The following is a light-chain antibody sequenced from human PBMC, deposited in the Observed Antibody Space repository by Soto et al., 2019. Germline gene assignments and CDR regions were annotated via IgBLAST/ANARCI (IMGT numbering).Light chain of an antibody. CDR1: SSDIGGYSY. CDR3: SSYSSRSTLLV. Sequence: QSALTQPASVSASPGQSITISCIGTSSDIGGYSYVSWYQQHPDKAPKLLIRDVNYRPSGISARFSGSKSGNTASLTISGLQTEDEADYYCSSYSSRSTLLVFGGGTKLTVL. J-gene: IGLJ2*01. CDR2: DVN. V-gene: IGLV2-14*03.